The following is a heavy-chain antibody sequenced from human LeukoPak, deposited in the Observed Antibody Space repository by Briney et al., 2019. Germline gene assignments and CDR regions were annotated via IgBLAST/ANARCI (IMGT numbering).Heavy chain of an antibody. CDR3: ASSLSIAAAGRAFDI. D-gene: IGHD6-13*01. V-gene: IGHV4-4*07. CDR2: IYTSGST. Sequence: SETLSLTCTVSGGSISSYYWSWIRQPAGKGLEWIGRIYTSGSTNYNPSLKSRVTISVDKSKNQFSLKLSSVTAADTAVYCCASSLSIAAAGRAFDIWGQGTMVTVSS. CDR1: GGSISSYY. J-gene: IGHJ3*02.